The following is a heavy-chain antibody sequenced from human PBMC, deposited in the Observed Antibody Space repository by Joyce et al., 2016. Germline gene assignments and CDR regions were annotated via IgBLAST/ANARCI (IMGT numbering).Heavy chain of an antibody. CDR3: AREENGDFDY. J-gene: IGHJ4*02. CDR1: GGSIISHNW. CDR2: IYHSGST. Sequence: QIQLQESGPGLVKPSVTLSLTCAVSGGSIISHNWWTWVRQAPGKGLEWIGEIYHSGSTTFNPSLKSRVTMSRDKAKNQFSLKRSSVTAADSAIFYCAREENGDFDYWGQGILVTVSS. D-gene: IGHD2-8*01. V-gene: IGHV4-4*02.